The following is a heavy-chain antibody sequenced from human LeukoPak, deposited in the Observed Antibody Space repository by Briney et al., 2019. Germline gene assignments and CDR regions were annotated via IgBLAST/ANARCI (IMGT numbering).Heavy chain of an antibody. V-gene: IGHV4-59*01. D-gene: IGHD1-26*01. Sequence: PSETLSLTCTVSGGSISSYYWSWIRQPPGKGLEWIGYIYYSGSTNYNPSLKSRVTISVDTSKNQFSLKLSSVTAADTAVYYCARESSGSYSIDYWGQGTLVTVSS. J-gene: IGHJ4*02. CDR1: GGSISSYY. CDR3: ARESSGSYSIDY. CDR2: IYYSGST.